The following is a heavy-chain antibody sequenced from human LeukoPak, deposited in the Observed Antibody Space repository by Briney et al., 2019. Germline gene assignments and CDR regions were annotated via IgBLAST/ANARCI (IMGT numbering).Heavy chain of an antibody. Sequence: GGSLRLSCAPSVFTFSIYSMNCVRQAPGEGLECVSSISSSSSYIYYADSVKGLFTNSRDNAKNSLYLQMNSLRAEDTAVYYCARGAVGATRMDFDYWGQGTLVTVSS. CDR1: VFTFSIYS. V-gene: IGHV3-21*01. J-gene: IGHJ4*02. D-gene: IGHD1-26*01. CDR2: ISSSSSYI. CDR3: ARGAVGATRMDFDY.